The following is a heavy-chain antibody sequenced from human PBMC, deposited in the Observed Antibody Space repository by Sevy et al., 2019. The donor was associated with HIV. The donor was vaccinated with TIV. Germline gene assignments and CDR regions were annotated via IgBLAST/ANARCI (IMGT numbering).Heavy chain of an antibody. V-gene: IGHV3-30*04. CDR3: AREGGYTSAWSPGNH. D-gene: IGHD6-19*01. J-gene: IGHJ4*02. Sequence: GGSLRLSCAASGFTFNTHAMHWVRQAPGKGLEWVALISYDGIIKYYADSVKGRLTISRDNSKNTLSLQMNSLRVEDTAVYYGAREGGYTSAWSPGNHWGQGTLVTVSS. CDR1: GFTFNTHA. CDR2: ISYDGIIK.